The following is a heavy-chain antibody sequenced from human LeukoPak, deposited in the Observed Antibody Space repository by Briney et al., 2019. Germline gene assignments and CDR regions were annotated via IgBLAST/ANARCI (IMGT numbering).Heavy chain of an antibody. V-gene: IGHV4-59*11. CDR1: GGSITSHL. CDR2: IHYTGST. Sequence: SETLSLTCTVSGGSITSHLWSWILQPPGKGLEGIGYIHYTGSTNYNPSLKSRVTISVDTSKNQFSLMLRCATAANTAVYYCATDGYSGSYLFDYWGQGTLVTVSS. D-gene: IGHD1-26*01. J-gene: IGHJ4*02. CDR3: ATDGYSGSYLFDY.